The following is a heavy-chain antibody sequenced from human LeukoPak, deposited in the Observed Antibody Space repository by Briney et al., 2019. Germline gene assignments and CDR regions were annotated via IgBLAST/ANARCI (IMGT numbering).Heavy chain of an antibody. D-gene: IGHD4-23*01. J-gene: IGHJ4*02. Sequence: ASVTVSCKASGYTFTTYEINWVRQATGQGLEWMGWTNPNSGNTGYAQKFQGRLTMTRNTSISTAYMELSNLRSEDTAVYYCARSGHGGVDYWGQGTLVTVSS. CDR1: GYTFTTYE. CDR2: TNPNSGNT. CDR3: ARSGHGGVDY. V-gene: IGHV1-8*01.